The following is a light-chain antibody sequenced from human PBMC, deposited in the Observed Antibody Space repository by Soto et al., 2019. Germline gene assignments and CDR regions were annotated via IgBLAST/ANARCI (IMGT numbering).Light chain of an antibody. CDR3: QHRANWPTWA. V-gene: IGKV3-11*01. J-gene: IGKJ1*01. CDR2: DAS. CDR1: QSVSSY. Sequence: EIVLTQSPATLSLSPGERATLSCRASQSVSSYLAWYQQKPGQAPRLLIYDASNRATGVPARISGSGSETDCTLTISSLEPEDFAVYYCQHRANWPTWAFGQGTKVEIK.